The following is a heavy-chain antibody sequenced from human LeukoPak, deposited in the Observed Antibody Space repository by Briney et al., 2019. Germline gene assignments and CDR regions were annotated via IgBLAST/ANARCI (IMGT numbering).Heavy chain of an antibody. CDR2: ISGSGGTT. J-gene: IGHJ6*03. D-gene: IGHD4-23*01. V-gene: IGHV3-23*01. CDR1: GVTFSSYA. CDR3: AKNRGGGLHYYMDV. Sequence: GGSLRLSCAASGVTFSSYAMSWVRQAPGKGLEWVSVISGSGGTTYYADSVKGRFTISRDNSKNTLYLQMNSLRAEDTDVYYCAKNRGGGLHYYMDVWGKGTTVTVSS.